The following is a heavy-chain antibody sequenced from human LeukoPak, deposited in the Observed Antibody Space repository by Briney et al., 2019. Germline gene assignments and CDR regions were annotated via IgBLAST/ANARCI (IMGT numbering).Heavy chain of an antibody. J-gene: IGHJ4*02. Sequence: GGSLRLSCAASGFTFSSYAMGSGRQARGNGLELVSAISDSGNTYHADSVKGRFTISRDSSKNSLYLQMNSLRAEDTAVYYCARGVLRRSFDYWGQGTLVTVSS. V-gene: IGHV3-23*01. CDR1: GFTFSSYA. D-gene: IGHD3-3*01. CDR2: ISDSGNT. CDR3: ARGVLRRSFDY.